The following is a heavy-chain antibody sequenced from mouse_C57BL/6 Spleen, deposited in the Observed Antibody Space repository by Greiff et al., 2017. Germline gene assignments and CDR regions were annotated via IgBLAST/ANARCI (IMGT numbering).Heavy chain of an antibody. CDR3: ARGDLAY. V-gene: IGHV1-69*01. D-gene: IGHD3-3*01. J-gene: IGHJ3*01. CDR2: IDPSDSYT. CDR1: GYTFTSYW. Sequence: VQLQQPGAELVMPGASVKLSCKASGYTFTSYWMHWVKQRPGQGLEWIGEIDPSDSYTNYNQKFKGKSTLTVDKSSSTAYMQLSSLTSEDSAVYYCARGDLAYWGQGTLVTVSA.